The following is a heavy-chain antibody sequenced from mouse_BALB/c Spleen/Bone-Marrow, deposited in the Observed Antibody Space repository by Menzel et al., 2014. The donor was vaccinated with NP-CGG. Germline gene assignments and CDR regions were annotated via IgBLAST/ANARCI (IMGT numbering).Heavy chain of an antibody. Sequence: LVESGPGLEESSQSLSISCTVSGFSLISYGVHWIRQRPEKGLEWMGGIWPGGGTNYNSALMSRLSISKDNSKSQVFLKMNSLQSDDTAMYYCARDRYYDYDVGAMDYWGQGTPVTVSS. V-gene: IGHV2-9*02. CDR1: GFSLISYG. J-gene: IGHJ4*01. CDR2: IWPGGGT. CDR3: ARDRYYDYDVGAMDY. D-gene: IGHD2-4*01.